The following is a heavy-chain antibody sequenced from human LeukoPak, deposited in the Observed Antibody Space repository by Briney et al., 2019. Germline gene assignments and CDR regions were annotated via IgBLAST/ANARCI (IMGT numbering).Heavy chain of an antibody. CDR3: AKYLSRALDH. CDR2: INPAGSDT. CDR1: GFSLNSYW. D-gene: IGHD2/OR15-2a*01. J-gene: IGHJ4*02. Sequence: GGSLRLSCAASGFSLNSYWMTWVRQTPGRGLEWVANINPAGSDTYYVDPVKGRFTISRDNAKNLVYLQMNSLRAEDTAVYSCAKYLSRALDHWGQGTLVTVSS. V-gene: IGHV3-7*01.